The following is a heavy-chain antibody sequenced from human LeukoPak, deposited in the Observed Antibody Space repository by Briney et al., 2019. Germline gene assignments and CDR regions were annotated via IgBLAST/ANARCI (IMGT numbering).Heavy chain of an antibody. CDR1: GGSFSGYY. V-gene: IGHV4-34*01. J-gene: IGHJ4*02. Sequence: SETLSLTCAVYGGSFSGYYWIWIRQPPGKGLEWIGEINHSGSTNYNPSLKSRVTISVDTSKNQFSLKLSSVTAADTAVYYCARGVVGATRPYWGQGTLVTVSS. CDR2: INHSGST. D-gene: IGHD1-26*01. CDR3: ARGVVGATRPY.